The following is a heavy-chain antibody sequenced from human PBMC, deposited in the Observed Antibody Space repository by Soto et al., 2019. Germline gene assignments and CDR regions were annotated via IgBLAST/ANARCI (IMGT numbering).Heavy chain of an antibody. CDR3: ARVAAYCGGDCYSDAFDI. V-gene: IGHV4-30-4*01. J-gene: IGHJ3*02. CDR1: GGSISSGDYY. Sequence: QVQLQESGPGLVKPSQTLSLTCTVSGGSISSGDYYWSWIRQPPGKGLEWIGYIYYSGSTYYNPSLKSRVTISVDTSKNQFSLKLSSVTAADTAVYYCARVAAYCGGDCYSDAFDIWGQGTMVTVSS. D-gene: IGHD2-21*02. CDR2: IYYSGST.